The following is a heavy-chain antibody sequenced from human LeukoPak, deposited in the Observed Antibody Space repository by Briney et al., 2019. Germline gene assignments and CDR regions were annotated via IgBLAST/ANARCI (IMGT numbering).Heavy chain of an antibody. CDR2: ISGSGTGT. J-gene: IGHJ4*02. Sequence: PGGSLRPSCAASGFTFSSYAMSWVRQAPGKGLYWVSAISGSGTGTYYADSVKGRFTISRDNSKNTLYLQMNSLRAEDTAVYYCAKEGGTGTRFDYWGQGTLVTVSS. CDR3: AKEGGTGTRFDY. D-gene: IGHD1-7*01. CDR1: GFTFSSYA. V-gene: IGHV3-23*01.